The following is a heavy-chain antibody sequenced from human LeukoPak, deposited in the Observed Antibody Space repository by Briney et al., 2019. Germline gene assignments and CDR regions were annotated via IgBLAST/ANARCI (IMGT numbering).Heavy chain of an antibody. Sequence: PGGSLRLSCAASGLTFSSYSMNWVRQAPGKGLEWVSYISSSSSTIYYADSVKGRFTISRDNAKNSLCLQMNSLRAEDTAVYYCARDQNTVTLYYYYMDVWGKGTTVTVSS. CDR2: ISSSSSTI. J-gene: IGHJ6*03. V-gene: IGHV3-48*01. D-gene: IGHD4-17*01. CDR1: GLTFSSYS. CDR3: ARDQNTVTLYYYYMDV.